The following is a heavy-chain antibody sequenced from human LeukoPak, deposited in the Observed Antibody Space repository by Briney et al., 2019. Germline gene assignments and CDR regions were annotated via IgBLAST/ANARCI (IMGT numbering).Heavy chain of an antibody. CDR3: ARELRWGGTSCDFDY. CDR1: GDSVSSNSAA. V-gene: IGHV6-1*01. J-gene: IGHJ4*02. Sequence: SQTLSLTCAISGDSVSSNSAAWNWIRRSPSRGLEWLGRTYYRSKWYNDYAVSVKSRITISPDTSKNQFSLQLNSATPEDTAVYYCARELRWGGTSCDFDYWGQGTLVTVSS. D-gene: IGHD2-2*01. CDR2: TYYRSKWYN.